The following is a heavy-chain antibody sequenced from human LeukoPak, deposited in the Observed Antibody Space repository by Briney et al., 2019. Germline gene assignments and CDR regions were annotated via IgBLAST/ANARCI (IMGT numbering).Heavy chain of an antibody. V-gene: IGHV1-46*03. CDR2: LNPSDGDT. Sequence: ASVKVSCKASGHTFTTNFWHWVLQAPGQGLEWMAVLNPSDGDTTYAQKFQGRITMTRDTSTGTVYMELSSLRSEDTAVYYCAGETNAFDYWGQGTLVTVSS. CDR1: GHTFTTNF. CDR3: AGETNAFDY. J-gene: IGHJ4*02.